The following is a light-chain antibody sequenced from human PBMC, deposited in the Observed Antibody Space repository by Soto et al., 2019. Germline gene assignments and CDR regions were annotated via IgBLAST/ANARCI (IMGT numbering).Light chain of an antibody. CDR1: QGIGNY. J-gene: IGKJ4*01. CDR2: LAS. Sequence: DIQMTQSPSSLSASVGDSITITCRASQGIGNYLAWYQEKPGKVPKLLIYLASTLQSGVPSRFSGRGSGTDFTLTISSLQPQDFATYYCQQFNRFPLTFGGGTKVDI. CDR3: QQFNRFPLT. V-gene: IGKV1-27*01.